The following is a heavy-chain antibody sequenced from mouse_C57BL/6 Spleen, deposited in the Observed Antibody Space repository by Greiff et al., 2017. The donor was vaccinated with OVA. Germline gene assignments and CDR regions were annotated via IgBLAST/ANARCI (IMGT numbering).Heavy chain of an antibody. CDR3: ARYDYGSSLDY. CDR1: GYSFTGYY. D-gene: IGHD1-1*01. V-gene: IGHV1-42*01. J-gene: IGHJ2*01. Sequence: VQLQQSGPELVKPGASVKISCKASGYSFTGYYMNWVKQSPEKSLEWIGEINPSTGGTTYNQKFKAKATLTVDKSSSTAYMQLKSLTSEDSAVYYCARYDYGSSLDYWGQGTTLTVSS. CDR2: INPSTGGT.